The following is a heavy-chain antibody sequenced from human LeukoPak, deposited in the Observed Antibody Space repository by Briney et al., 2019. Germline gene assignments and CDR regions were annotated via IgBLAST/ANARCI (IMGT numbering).Heavy chain of an antibody. Sequence: SETLSLTCTVSGDSISSYYWSWIRQPPGKGLEWIGYIFYSGSTNYNPSLKSRVTISVDTSKNQFSLKLSSVTAADTAVYYCARWVVVVPAAYKEDFYYYMDVWGKGTTVTVSS. V-gene: IGHV4-59*08. CDR3: ARWVVVVPAAYKEDFYYYMDV. CDR2: IFYSGST. D-gene: IGHD2-2*01. CDR1: GDSISSYY. J-gene: IGHJ6*03.